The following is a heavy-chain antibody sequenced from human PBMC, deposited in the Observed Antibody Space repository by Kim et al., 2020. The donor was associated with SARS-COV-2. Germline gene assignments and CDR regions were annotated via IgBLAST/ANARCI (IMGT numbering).Heavy chain of an antibody. CDR3: AASSSGDY. Sequence: GSNKYYADSVKGRFTISRDNSKNTLYLQMNSLRAEDTAVYYCAASSSGDYWGQGTLVTVSS. V-gene: IGHV3-30*02. D-gene: IGHD6-6*01. J-gene: IGHJ4*02. CDR2: GSNK.